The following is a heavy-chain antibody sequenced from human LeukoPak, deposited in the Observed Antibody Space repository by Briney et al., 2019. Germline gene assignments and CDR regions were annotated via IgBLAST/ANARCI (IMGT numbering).Heavy chain of an antibody. J-gene: IGHJ1*01. CDR2: IYTSGST. V-gene: IGHV4-4*08. CDR1: GGSISSYY. D-gene: IGHD3-22*01. CDR3: ARGEYYYDSSGYYYQYFQH. Sequence: SETLSLTCTVSGGSISSYYWSWIRQPPGKGLEWIGRIYTSGSTNYNPSLKSRVTISVDTSKNQFSLKLSSVTAADTAVYYCARGEYYYDSSGYYYQYFQHWGQGTLVTVSS.